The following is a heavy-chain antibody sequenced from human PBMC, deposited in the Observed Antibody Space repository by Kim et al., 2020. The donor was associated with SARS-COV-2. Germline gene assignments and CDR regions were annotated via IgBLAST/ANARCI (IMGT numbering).Heavy chain of an antibody. CDR3: ARGPGDYDLFADY. D-gene: IGHD4-17*01. Sequence: SETLSLTCTVSGGSISSSSYYWGWIRQPPGKGLEWIGSIYYSGSTYYNPSLKSRVTISVDTSKNQFSLKLSSVTAADTAVYYCARGPGDYDLFADYWGQGTLVTVSS. CDR2: IYYSGST. CDR1: GGSISSSSYY. V-gene: IGHV4-39*01. J-gene: IGHJ4*02.